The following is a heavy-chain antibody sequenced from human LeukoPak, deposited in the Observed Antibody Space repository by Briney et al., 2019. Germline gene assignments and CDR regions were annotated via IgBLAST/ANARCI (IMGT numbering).Heavy chain of an antibody. CDR1: GYTFTGYF. Sequence: ASVKVSCKASGYTFTGYFTHWVRQAPGQGLEWMGRINPNTGDTNSAQKFQGRVTMTRDTSISTAYMDLSSLRSDDTAVYYCAREGAVALKHFDLWGQGTLVTVSS. CDR3: AREGAVALKHFDL. V-gene: IGHV1-2*06. D-gene: IGHD6-19*01. J-gene: IGHJ4*02. CDR2: INPNTGDT.